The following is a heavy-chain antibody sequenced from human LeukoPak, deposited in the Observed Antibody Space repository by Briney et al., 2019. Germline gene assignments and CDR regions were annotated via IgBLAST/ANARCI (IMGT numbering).Heavy chain of an antibody. J-gene: IGHJ4*02. V-gene: IGHV4-59*08. CDR2: IYYSGST. D-gene: IGHD4-17*01. Sequence: SSETLSLTCTVSGGSISSYYWSWIRQPPGKGLEWIGYIYYSGSTNYNPSLKSRVTISVDTSKNQFSLKLSSVTAADTPVYYCARHDYSDFAIDYWGQGTLVTVSS. CDR3: ARHDYSDFAIDY. CDR1: GGSISSYY.